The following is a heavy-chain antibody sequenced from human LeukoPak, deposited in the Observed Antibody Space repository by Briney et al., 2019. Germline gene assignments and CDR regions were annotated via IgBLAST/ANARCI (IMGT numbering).Heavy chain of an antibody. CDR2: IPYDGSKK. CDR3: ARSYDGFDI. CDR1: GFTFSSYG. V-gene: IGHV3-30*19. Sequence: GGSLRLSCAASGFTFSSYGMHWVRQAPGKGLEWLAFIPYDGSKKYYADSVKGRFTISRDNPKNTLYLQMNSLRAEDTAVYYCARSYDGFDIWGQGTMVTVSS. J-gene: IGHJ3*02.